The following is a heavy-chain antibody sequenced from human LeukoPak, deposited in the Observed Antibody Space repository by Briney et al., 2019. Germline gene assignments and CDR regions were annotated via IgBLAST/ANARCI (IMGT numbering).Heavy chain of an antibody. CDR1: GFTFSSYS. D-gene: IGHD5-12*01. J-gene: IGHJ6*02. CDR3: AREAESGYDYGYYYGMDV. CDR2: ISSSSSTI. V-gene: IGHV3-48*04. Sequence: GGSLRLSCAASGFTFSSYSMNWVRQAPGKGLEWVSYISSSSSTIYYADSVKGRFTISRDNAKNSLYLQMNSLRAEDTAVYCCAREAESGYDYGYYYGMDVWGQGTTVTVS.